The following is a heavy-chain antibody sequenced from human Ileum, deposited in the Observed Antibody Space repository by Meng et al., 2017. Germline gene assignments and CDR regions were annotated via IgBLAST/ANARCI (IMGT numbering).Heavy chain of an antibody. CDR1: GFSFSSYA. V-gene: IGHV3-23*01. CDR2: LTNNGGSA. J-gene: IGHJ4*02. CDR3: AKRSRYCGTIRCWYFDS. Sequence: GESLKISCAASGFSFSSYAISWVRQAPGKGLEWVSTLTNNGGSAYYADSVKGRFTISRDNSKNTLYLQMSSLGADDTAVYYCAKRSRYCGTIRCWYFDSWGQGTLVTVSS. D-gene: IGHD2-21*01.